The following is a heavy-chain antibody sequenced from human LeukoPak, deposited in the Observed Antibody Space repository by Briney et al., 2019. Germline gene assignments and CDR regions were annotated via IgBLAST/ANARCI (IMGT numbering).Heavy chain of an antibody. D-gene: IGHD3-22*01. CDR3: ARDPPLPYYYDSSGPTRHYFDY. V-gene: IGHV1-18*01. CDR1: GYIFSSYG. Sequence: ASVKVSCKASGYIFSSYGISWVRQAPGQGLEWMGWINTYNGNTKYAQKVQGRVTMTTDTSTSTAYMEVRSLRSDDTAVYYCARDPPLPYYYDSSGPTRHYFDYWGQGTLVTVSS. J-gene: IGHJ4*02. CDR2: INTYNGNT.